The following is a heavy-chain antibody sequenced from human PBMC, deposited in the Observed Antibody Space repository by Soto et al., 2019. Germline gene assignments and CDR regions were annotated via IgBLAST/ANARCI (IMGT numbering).Heavy chain of an antibody. CDR1: GFTFSTYN. CDR2: ICSSGSTV. CDR3: ARALCGGSCYFDY. J-gene: IGHJ4*02. Sequence: PGVSLRLSCAASGFTFSTYNMNWVRQAPGKGLEWVSYICSSGSTVYSAASVKGRFTISRDNAKNSLFLQMNSLRAEDTAVYYCARALCGGSCYFDYWGQGTLVTVSS. V-gene: IGHV3-48*01. D-gene: IGHD2-21*01.